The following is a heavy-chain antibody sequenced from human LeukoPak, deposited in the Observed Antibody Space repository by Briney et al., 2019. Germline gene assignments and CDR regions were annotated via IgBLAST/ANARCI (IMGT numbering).Heavy chain of an antibody. CDR3: ATATWHWIDP. Sequence: SETLSLTCAVYGGSFSGYYWSWIRQPPGKGLEWIGEINHSGSTNYNPSLKSRVTISVDTSKNQFSLKLSSVTAADTAVYYCATATWHWIDPWGQGTLVTVSS. J-gene: IGHJ5*02. V-gene: IGHV4-34*01. CDR2: INHSGST. D-gene: IGHD5-12*01. CDR1: GGSFSGYY.